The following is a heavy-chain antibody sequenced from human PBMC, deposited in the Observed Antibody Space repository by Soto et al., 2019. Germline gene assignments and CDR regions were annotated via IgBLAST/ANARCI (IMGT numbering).Heavy chain of an antibody. Sequence: GGSLRLSCAASGFTFGDYAMHWVRQVPGKGLEWVALISGSSSYIYYADSVKGRFTISRDNAKNSLFLQMDSLRVEDTAVYYCARSGEILQTFASWGQGTLVTVSS. J-gene: IGHJ4*02. CDR1: GFTFGDYA. V-gene: IGHV3-21*01. D-gene: IGHD1-26*01. CDR2: ISGSSSYI. CDR3: ARSGEILQTFAS.